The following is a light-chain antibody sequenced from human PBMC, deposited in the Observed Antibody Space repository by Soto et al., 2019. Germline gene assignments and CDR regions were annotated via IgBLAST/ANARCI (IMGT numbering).Light chain of an antibody. CDR1: RSINSRY. V-gene: IGKV3-20*01. CDR2: GAS. J-gene: IGKJ2*01. Sequence: EIVLTQSPGTLSLSPGERATLSCRASRSINSRYLAWYQQKPGQAPRLLIYGASSRATGIPDRLSGSGSGTAFTLTISRLEPEDFAVYNCHQYGYSPNTFGQATKLEIK. CDR3: HQYGYSPNT.